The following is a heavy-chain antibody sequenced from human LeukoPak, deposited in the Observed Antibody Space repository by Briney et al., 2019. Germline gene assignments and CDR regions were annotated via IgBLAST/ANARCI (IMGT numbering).Heavy chain of an antibody. CDR2: IYYSGST. Sequence: SQTLSLTCTVSGGSISSGGYYWSWIRQHPGKGLEGIGYIYYSGSTYYNPSLKSRVTISVDTSKNQFSLKLSSVTAADTAVYYCARGTIVVVTAILFTVPAFDIWGQGTMVTVSS. V-gene: IGHV4-31*03. D-gene: IGHD2-21*02. CDR3: ARGTIVVVTAILFTVPAFDI. J-gene: IGHJ3*02. CDR1: GGSISSGGYY.